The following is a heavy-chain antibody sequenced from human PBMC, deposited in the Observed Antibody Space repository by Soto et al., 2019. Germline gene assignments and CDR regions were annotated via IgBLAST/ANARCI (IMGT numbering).Heavy chain of an antibody. D-gene: IGHD3-3*01. CDR2: INPATGPA. J-gene: IGHJ3*02. CDR1: GYPVTAYY. Sequence: QLHLVQSGAVVKKPGASVTVSCSASGYPVTAYYMHWVRQAPGRGLEWMGGINPATGPAKYTQKFQGRLTMTRDTSTCTVFRELSGLTSEDTAAFYCARGGGVGVAGSAAFDMWGQGTLVTVSS. CDR3: ARGGGVGVAGSAAFDM. V-gene: IGHV1-2*02.